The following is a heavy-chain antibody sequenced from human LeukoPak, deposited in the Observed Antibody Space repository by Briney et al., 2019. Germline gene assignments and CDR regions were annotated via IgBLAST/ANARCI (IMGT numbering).Heavy chain of an antibody. V-gene: IGHV1-18*01. J-gene: IGHJ3*02. Sequence: ASVKVSCKASGYTFTSYGISWVRQAPGQGLEWMGWISAYNGNTNYAQKLQGRVTMTTDTSTSTAYMELRSLRSNDTAVYYCARFGLGKHIEVAGIPFDIWGQGTMVTVSS. D-gene: IGHD6-19*01. CDR3: ARFGLGKHIEVAGIPFDI. CDR1: GYTFTSYG. CDR2: ISAYNGNT.